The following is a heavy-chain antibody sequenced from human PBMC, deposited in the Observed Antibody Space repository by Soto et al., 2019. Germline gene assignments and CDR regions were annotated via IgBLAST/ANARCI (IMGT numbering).Heavy chain of an antibody. CDR3: ARGSGWYNSYFYMDL. V-gene: IGHV1-18*01. D-gene: IGHD6-19*01. CDR2: ISAYNGNT. CDR1: GYTFNNYG. J-gene: IGHJ6*03. Sequence: QVQLVQSGAEVKKPGASVKVSCKASGYTFNNYGINWVRQAPGQGLEWMGWISAYNGNTNYAQNLQGRVTMTTDTSTRTAYLELRSLTSDDTAVYSCARGSGWYNSYFYMDLWGEGTTVTVSS.